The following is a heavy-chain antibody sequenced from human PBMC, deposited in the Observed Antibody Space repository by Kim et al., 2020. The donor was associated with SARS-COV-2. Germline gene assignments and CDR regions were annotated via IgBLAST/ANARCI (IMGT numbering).Heavy chain of an antibody. D-gene: IGHD5-18*01. CDR3: ARGSRGGYSYGYYFDY. J-gene: IGHJ4*02. Sequence: SETLSLTCAVYGGSFSGYYWSWIRQPPGKGLEWIGEINHSGSTNYNPSLKSRVTISVDTSKNQFSLKLSSVTAADTAVYYCARGSRGGYSYGYYFDYWGQGTLVTVSS. V-gene: IGHV4-34*01. CDR2: INHSGST. CDR1: GGSFSGYY.